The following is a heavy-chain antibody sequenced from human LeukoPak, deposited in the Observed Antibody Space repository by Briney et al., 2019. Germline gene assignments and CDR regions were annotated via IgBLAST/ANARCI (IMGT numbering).Heavy chain of an antibody. CDR3: ARHFYGDYAFDY. V-gene: IGHV5-10-1*01. CDR2: IDPADSYT. Sequence: PGESLRISCEGSGYSFSVFWITWVRQMPGKGLEWMGTIDPADSYTNYSPSFQGHVAISADKSVGTAYLHWSSLKASDTAIYYCARHFYGDYAFDYWGLGTLVTVSS. CDR1: GYSFSVFW. J-gene: IGHJ4*02. D-gene: IGHD4-17*01.